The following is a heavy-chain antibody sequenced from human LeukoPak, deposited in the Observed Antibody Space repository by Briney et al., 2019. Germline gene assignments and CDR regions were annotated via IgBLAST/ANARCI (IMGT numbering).Heavy chain of an antibody. CDR3: ARDGAYSLGLIWLDP. V-gene: IGHV1-2*06. CDR2: INPNGANT. D-gene: IGHD5-18*01. Sequence: ASVKISCKTSGYSFGGYYIHWVRQAPGQGLEWMGRINPNGANTKYAQKFQGRVTMTRDTSTNTVFTELSSLRSDDTAVYYCARDGAYSLGLIWLDPWGQGTLVSVSS. J-gene: IGHJ5*02. CDR1: GYSFGGYY.